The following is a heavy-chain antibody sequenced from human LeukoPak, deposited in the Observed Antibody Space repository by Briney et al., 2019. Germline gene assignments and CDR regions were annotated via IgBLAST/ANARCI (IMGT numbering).Heavy chain of an antibody. CDR1: GFTFSSYA. D-gene: IGHD3-22*01. J-gene: IGHJ3*02. CDR3: ARDQSGGINSYDRGAFDI. Sequence: GGSLRLSCAASGFTFSSYAMHWVRQAPGKGLEGVAVISYEGSNKYYADSVKGRFTISRDNSKNTLYLQMNSLRAEDTAVYYCARDQSGGINSYDRGAFDIWGQGTMVTVSS. V-gene: IGHV3-30-3*01. CDR2: ISYEGSNK.